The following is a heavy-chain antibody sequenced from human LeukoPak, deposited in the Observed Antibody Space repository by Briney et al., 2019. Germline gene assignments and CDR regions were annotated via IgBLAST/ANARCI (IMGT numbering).Heavy chain of an antibody. CDR1: GGSISSYY. Sequence: PSETLSLTCTVSGGSISSYYWSWIRQPPGKGLEWIGYIYYSGSTNYNPSLKSRVTISVDTSKNQFSLKLSSVTAADTAVYYCARRVATIAAYYYYGMDVWGQGTTVTVSS. CDR3: ARRVATIAAYYYYGMDV. V-gene: IGHV4-59*08. J-gene: IGHJ6*02. D-gene: IGHD5-12*01. CDR2: IYYSGST.